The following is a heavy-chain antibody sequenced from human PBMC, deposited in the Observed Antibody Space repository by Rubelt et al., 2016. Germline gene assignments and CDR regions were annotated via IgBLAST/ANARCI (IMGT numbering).Heavy chain of an antibody. CDR3: ARAHRLTQGFDY. CDR1: GGSISSYY. V-gene: IGHV4-59*01. Sequence: QVQLQESGPGLVKPSETLSLTCTVSGGSISSYYWSWIRQPPGKGLEWIGYIYYSGSTNYNPSLKSRVTIAVDTSKNQFSLKLSSVTAADTAVYYCARAHRLTQGFDYWGQGTLVTVSS. CDR2: IYYSGST. D-gene: IGHD1-14*01. J-gene: IGHJ4*02.